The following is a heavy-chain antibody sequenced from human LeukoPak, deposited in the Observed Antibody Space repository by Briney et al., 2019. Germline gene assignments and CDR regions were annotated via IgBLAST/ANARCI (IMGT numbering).Heavy chain of an antibody. CDR1: GFVVSSNH. J-gene: IGHJ4*02. V-gene: IGHV3-66*01. CDR2: FYTGGST. Sequence: PGGSLRLSCAASGFVVSSNHMSWVRQAPGEGLEWVSVFYTGGSTYYADSVRGRFTISRDNAKNTLYLQMNRLTVEDTAVYYCGRGMRDYYGLDYWGQGFLVTVSS. D-gene: IGHD3-10*01. CDR3: GRGMRDYYGLDY.